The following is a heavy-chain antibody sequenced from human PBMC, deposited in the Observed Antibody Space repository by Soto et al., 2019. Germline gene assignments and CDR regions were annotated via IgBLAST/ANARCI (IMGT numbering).Heavy chain of an antibody. D-gene: IGHD6-13*01. CDR3: ARANREVHSSRIYYYYYGMDV. J-gene: IGHJ6*02. V-gene: IGHV1-69*13. CDR2: IIPIFGTA. Sequence: SVKVSCKASGGTFSSYAISWVRQAPGQGLEWMGGIIPIFGTANYAQKFQGRVTITADESTSTAYMELSSLRSEDTAVYYCARANREVHSSRIYYYYYGMDVWGQGTTVTGSS. CDR1: GGTFSSYA.